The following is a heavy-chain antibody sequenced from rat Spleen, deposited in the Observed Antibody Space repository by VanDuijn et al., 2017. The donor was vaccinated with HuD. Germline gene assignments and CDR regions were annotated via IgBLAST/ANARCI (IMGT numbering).Heavy chain of an antibody. D-gene: IGHD1-9*01. CDR2: IIYDGTRT. CDR1: GFTFSDYA. V-gene: IGHV5-7*01. CDR3: ARHLYGYNYYFDY. J-gene: IGHJ2*01. Sequence: EVQLVESGGGLVQPGGSLKLSCAASGFTFSDYAMAWVRQAPKKGLEWVATIIYDGTRTHYRDSVKGRFTISRDNAKSTLYLQMDSLRSEDTATYYCARHLYGYNYYFDYWGQGVMVTVSS.